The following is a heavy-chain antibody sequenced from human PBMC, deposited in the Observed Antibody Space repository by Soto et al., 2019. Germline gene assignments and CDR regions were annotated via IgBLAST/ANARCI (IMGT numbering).Heavy chain of an antibody. CDR1: GGTFSSYA. CDR2: IIPIFGTA. J-gene: IGHJ6*02. V-gene: IGHV1-69*01. Sequence: QVQLVQSGAEVKKPGSSVKVSCKASGGTFSSYAISWVRQAPGQGLEWMGGIIPIFGTANYAQKFQSRVTITADESTSTAYMELSSLRSEDTAVYFCRMHKSYYYYGMDVWGQGTTVTVSS. CDR3: RMHKSYYYYGMDV.